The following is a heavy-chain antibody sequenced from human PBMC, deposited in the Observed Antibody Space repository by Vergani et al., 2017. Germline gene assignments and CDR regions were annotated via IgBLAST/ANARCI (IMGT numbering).Heavy chain of an antibody. Sequence: EVQLVESGGGLVQPGGSLRLSCAASGFTVSSNYMSWVRQAPGKGLEWVSVIYSGGSTYYADSVKGRFIISRDDSKNTLYLQMSSLRVEDTAIYYCAELYGDDGYSPFWGQGTLVTVSS. CDR2: IYSGGST. V-gene: IGHV3-66*01. D-gene: IGHD5-18*01. CDR3: AELYGDDGYSPF. CDR1: GFTVSSNY. J-gene: IGHJ4*02.